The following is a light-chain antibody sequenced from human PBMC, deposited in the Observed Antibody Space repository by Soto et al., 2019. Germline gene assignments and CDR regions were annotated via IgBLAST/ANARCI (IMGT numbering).Light chain of an antibody. Sequence: DIQMTQSPSSLSASVGDRVTITCRASQSISRHLNWYQQKPGKAPKLLIYAASSLHSGVPSRFSGGGSGSDFTLTISSLQPEDFATYYCQHSYTSPISFGQGTRLEIK. V-gene: IGKV1-39*01. CDR2: AAS. CDR1: QSISRH. CDR3: QHSYTSPIS. J-gene: IGKJ5*01.